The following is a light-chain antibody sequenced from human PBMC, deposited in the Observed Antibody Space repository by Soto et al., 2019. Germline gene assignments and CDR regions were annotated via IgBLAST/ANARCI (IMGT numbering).Light chain of an antibody. CDR1: QSVSSY. Sequence: EIVLTQSPATLSLSPGESATLSCRASQSVSSYLAWYQQKPGQAPRLLIYDASNGATGIPARFSGSGSGTDFTLTISSLEPEDFAVYYCQQRSNWRSVTFGQGTRLEIK. CDR2: DAS. V-gene: IGKV3-11*01. CDR3: QQRSNWRSVT. J-gene: IGKJ5*01.